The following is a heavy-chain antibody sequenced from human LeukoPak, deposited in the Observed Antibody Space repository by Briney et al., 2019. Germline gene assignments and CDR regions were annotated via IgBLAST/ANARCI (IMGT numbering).Heavy chain of an antibody. Sequence: GGSLRLSCAASGFTFSNARMSWVRQAPGKGLEWVGSIRSKPYGGTTEYAASVKGGFIMSRDDSKSIAYLQMNSLKTEDTAVYYCTGSFGELTFFDYWGQGTLVTVSS. CDR2: IRSKPYGGTT. CDR1: GFTFSNAR. V-gene: IGHV3-49*04. D-gene: IGHD3-10*01. J-gene: IGHJ4*02. CDR3: TGSFGELTFFDY.